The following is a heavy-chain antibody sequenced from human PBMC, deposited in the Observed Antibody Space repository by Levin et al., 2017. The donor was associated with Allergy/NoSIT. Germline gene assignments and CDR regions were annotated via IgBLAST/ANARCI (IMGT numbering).Heavy chain of an antibody. CDR2: INHSGST. V-gene: IGHV4-34*01. CDR3: ARGNVPPPPYYYGSGSYYIRAYYYYMDV. Sequence: SETLSLTCAVYGGSFSGYYWSWIRQPPGKGLEWIGEINHSGSTNYNPSLKSRVTISVDTSKNQFSLKLSSVTAADTAVYYCARGNVPPPPYYYGSGSYYIRAYYYYMDVWGKGTTVTVSS. CDR1: GGSFSGYY. J-gene: IGHJ6*03. D-gene: IGHD3-10*01.